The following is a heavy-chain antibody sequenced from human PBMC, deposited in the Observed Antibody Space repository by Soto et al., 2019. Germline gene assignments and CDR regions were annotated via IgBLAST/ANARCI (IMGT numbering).Heavy chain of an antibody. CDR1: GFTFSSYA. CDR2: ISYDGSNQ. J-gene: IGHJ6*02. CDR3: ARDYCSGTSCPHEFYYYYYGMDV. Sequence: GGSLRLSCAASGFTFSSYAMHWVRQAPGKGLEWVAVISYDGSNQYYADSVKGRFTISRDNSKNTLYLQMYSLRAEDTAVYYCARDYCSGTSCPHEFYYYYYGMDVWGQGTTVTVSS. V-gene: IGHV3-30-3*01. D-gene: IGHD2-2*01.